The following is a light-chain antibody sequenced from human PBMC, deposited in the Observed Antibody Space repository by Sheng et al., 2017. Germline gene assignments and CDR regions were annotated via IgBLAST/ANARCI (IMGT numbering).Light chain of an antibody. CDR3: LQDYNYPRT. J-gene: IGKJ1*01. V-gene: IGKV1-33*01. CDR1: QDISNY. CDR2: DAS. Sequence: DTQLTQSPSSLSASVGDRVTITCQASQDISNYLNWYQQKQGKAPKLLIYDASSLETGVPSRFSGSGSGTDFSFTISSLQSEDFATYYCLQDYNYPRTFGQGTKVEIK.